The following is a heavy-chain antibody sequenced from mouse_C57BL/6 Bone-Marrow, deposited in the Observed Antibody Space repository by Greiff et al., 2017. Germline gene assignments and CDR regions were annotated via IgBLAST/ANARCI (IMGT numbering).Heavy chain of an antibody. D-gene: IGHD2-4*01. V-gene: IGHV1-39*01. Sequence: VQLQQSGPELVKPGASVKISCKASGYSFTDYNMNWVKQSNGKSLEWIGVINPNYGTTNYNQKFKGKATLTVDKSSSTAYMQLNSLTSEDSAVYYCSRGYDYDYAMDYWGQGTSVTVSS. CDR3: SRGYDYDYAMDY. J-gene: IGHJ4*01. CDR1: GYSFTDYN. CDR2: INPNYGTT.